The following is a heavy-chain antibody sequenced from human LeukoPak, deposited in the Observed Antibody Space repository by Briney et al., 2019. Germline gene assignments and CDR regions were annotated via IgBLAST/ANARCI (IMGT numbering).Heavy chain of an antibody. CDR1: RGTFISYG. Sequence: SVKVSFKASRGTFISYGISWVRQAPGQGLEWMGGVIAIFGRVKYGQKFQGRATITTDESTSTAYMELSSLTSEDTGVYYCARGELGDSSGFSFFDYWGQGTLVTVSS. V-gene: IGHV1-69*05. CDR3: ARGELGDSSGFSFFDY. J-gene: IGHJ4*02. CDR2: VIAIFGRV. D-gene: IGHD3-22*01.